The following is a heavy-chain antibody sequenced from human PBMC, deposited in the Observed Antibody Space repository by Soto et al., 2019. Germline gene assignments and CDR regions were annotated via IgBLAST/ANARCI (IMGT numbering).Heavy chain of an antibody. CDR3: AKKQDWNRPDPGAFDV. J-gene: IGHJ3*01. CDR1: GFSFGDYG. V-gene: IGHV3-23*01. Sequence: VQLSQSGGGLVQRGGSLRLSCEGSGFSFGDYGINWVRQAPGKGLEWVSGISGSGNQIDYSDSVEGRFTISRDNYKNTVFLQMNGLSAGDTAVYFCAKKQDWNRPDPGAFDVWGQGTTVTVSS. CDR2: ISGSGNQI. D-gene: IGHD1-1*01.